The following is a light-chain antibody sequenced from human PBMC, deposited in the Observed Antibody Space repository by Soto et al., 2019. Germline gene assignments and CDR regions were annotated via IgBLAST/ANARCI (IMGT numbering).Light chain of an antibody. J-gene: IGKJ2*01. CDR1: QSVSSY. CDR2: DSS. V-gene: IGKV3-11*01. Sequence: MGLTQSPSTLSLSPGERATLSCRASQSVSSYLAWYQQKPCQAPRLLIYDSSNSATGTPARFRGSGSGTDFTPTTTRLKPEDFAVYYCQQRSNWPPYTFGQGTKLEIK. CDR3: QQRSNWPPYT.